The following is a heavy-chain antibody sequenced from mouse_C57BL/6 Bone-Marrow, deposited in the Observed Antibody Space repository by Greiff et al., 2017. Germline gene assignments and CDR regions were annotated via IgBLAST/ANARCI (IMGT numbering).Heavy chain of an antibody. Sequence: EVQLQESGGDLVKPGGSLKLSCAASGFTFSSSGMSWVRQTPDKRLEWVATLSSGGSYTYYPDSVKGRFTISRDNAKNTLYLQMSSLKSEDTAMYYCARQGYDYLDYWGQGTTLTVSS. V-gene: IGHV5-6*01. CDR2: LSSGGSYT. CDR3: ARQGYDYLDY. D-gene: IGHD2-3*01. CDR1: GFTFSSSG. J-gene: IGHJ2*01.